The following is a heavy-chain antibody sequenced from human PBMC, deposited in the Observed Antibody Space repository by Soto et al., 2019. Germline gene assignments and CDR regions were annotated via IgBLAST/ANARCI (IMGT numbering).Heavy chain of an antibody. CDR3: ARDFYGDSFFDI. J-gene: IGHJ3*02. Sequence: QVQLVESGGGVVQPGRSLRLSCAASGFTFSSYGMHWVRQAPGKGLEWVAVIWYDGSNKYYADSVKGRFTISSENSKNTLYVEMTSLRAEDTAVYYCARDFYGDSFFDIWGQGRMVTVSS. CDR1: GFTFSSYG. CDR2: IWYDGSNK. D-gene: IGHD4-17*01. V-gene: IGHV3-33*01.